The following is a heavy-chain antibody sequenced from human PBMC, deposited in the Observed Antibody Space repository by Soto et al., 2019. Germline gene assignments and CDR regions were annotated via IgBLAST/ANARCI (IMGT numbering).Heavy chain of an antibody. CDR1: GGSISSGSYY. CDR3: ARGPFIVLMVYAPHSTAFDP. J-gene: IGHJ5*02. Sequence: TSETLSLTCTVSGGSISSGSYYWGWIRQPPGKGLEWIGTIYYSGSTYYNPSLRSRVTISVDTSKNQFSLKLTSVTAADTAVYYCARGPFIVLMVYAPHSTAFDPWGQGTLVTVSS. D-gene: IGHD2-8*01. V-gene: IGHV4-39*07. CDR2: IYYSGST.